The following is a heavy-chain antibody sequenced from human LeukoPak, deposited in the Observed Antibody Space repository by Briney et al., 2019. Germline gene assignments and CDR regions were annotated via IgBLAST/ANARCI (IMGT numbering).Heavy chain of an antibody. CDR2: MNPNSGNT. CDR1: GYTFTSYD. V-gene: IGHV1-8*01. Sequence: GASVKVSCKASGYTFTSYDINWVRQAPGQGLEWMGWMNPNSGNTGYAQKFQGRVTMTRNTSISTAYMELSSLRSEDTAVYYCARYNSHPPAVVAAEVQGMDVWGQGTTVTVSS. D-gene: IGHD2-15*01. CDR3: ARYNSHPPAVVAAEVQGMDV. J-gene: IGHJ6*02.